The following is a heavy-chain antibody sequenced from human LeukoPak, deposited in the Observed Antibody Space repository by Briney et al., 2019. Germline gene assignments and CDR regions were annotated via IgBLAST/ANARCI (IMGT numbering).Heavy chain of an antibody. CDR2: IYYSGST. CDR3: ARLGPYYYDSSGYYGDY. V-gene: IGHV4-39*01. CDR1: GFTFSSYA. Sequence: GSLRLSCAASGFTFSSYAMSWVRQPPGKGLEWIGSIYYSGSTYYNPSLKSRVTISVDTSKNQFSLKLSSVTAADTAVYYCARLGPYYYDSSGYYGDYWGQGTLVTVSS. D-gene: IGHD3-22*01. J-gene: IGHJ4*02.